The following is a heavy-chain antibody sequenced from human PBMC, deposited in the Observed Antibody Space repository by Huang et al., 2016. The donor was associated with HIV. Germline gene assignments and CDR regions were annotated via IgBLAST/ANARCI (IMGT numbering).Heavy chain of an antibody. V-gene: IGHV4-39*01. D-gene: IGHD3-3*01. CDR3: ARHFPLQYRDLWTGFSYYFDF. CDR1: GGSISNNDYY. Sequence: QLHLPESGPGLVKPSETLSLICTVSGGSISNNDYYWGWIRQSPGKGLEWIGSVYYSGTTSYNPSIKSRVTIPMDMSKNEFSLRLRSLSAADTAIYYCARHFPLQYRDLWTGFSYYFDFWGQGSPVTVSS. CDR2: VYYSGTT. J-gene: IGHJ4*02.